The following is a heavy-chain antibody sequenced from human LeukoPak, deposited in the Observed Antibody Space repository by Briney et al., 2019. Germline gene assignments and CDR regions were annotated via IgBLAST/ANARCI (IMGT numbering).Heavy chain of an antibody. CDR2: ISAYNGNT. D-gene: IGHD2-2*01. J-gene: IGHJ6*03. CDR1: GYTFTSYG. CDR3: ARGTTVVVPAAGRDNYYYYYMDV. V-gene: IGHV1-18*01. Sequence: ASVKVSCKASGYTFTSYGISWVRQAPGQGLEWMGWISAYNGNTNYAQKLQGRVTMTTDTSTSAAYMELRSLRSEDTAVYYCARGTTVVVPAAGRDNYYYYYMDVWGKGTTVTVSS.